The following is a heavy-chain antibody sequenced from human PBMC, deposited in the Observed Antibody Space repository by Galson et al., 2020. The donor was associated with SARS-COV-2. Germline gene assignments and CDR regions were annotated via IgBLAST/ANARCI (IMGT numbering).Heavy chain of an antibody. Sequence: SQTLSLTCTVSGGSISSGGYYWSWIRQHPGKGLEWIGYIYYSGSTYYNPSLKSRVTISVDTSKNQFSLKLSSVTAADTAVYYCARVHSLPYGSGLKYYFDYWGQGTLVTVSS. J-gene: IGHJ4*02. V-gene: IGHV4-31*03. CDR2: IYYSGST. D-gene: IGHD3-10*01. CDR3: ARVHSLPYGSGLKYYFDY. CDR1: GGSISSGGYY.